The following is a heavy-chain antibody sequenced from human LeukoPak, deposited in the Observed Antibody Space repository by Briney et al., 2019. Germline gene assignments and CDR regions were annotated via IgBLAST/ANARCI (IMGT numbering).Heavy chain of an antibody. J-gene: IGHJ4*02. CDR3: ARAIPGIVVVVAATLPYFDY. Sequence: ASVKVSCKASGYTFTGYYMHWVRLAPGQGLEWMGWINPNSGGTNYAQKFQGRDTMTRDTSISTAYMELSRLRSDDTAVYYCARAIPGIVVVVAATLPYFDYWGQGTLVTVSS. V-gene: IGHV1-2*02. CDR1: GYTFTGYY. CDR2: INPNSGGT. D-gene: IGHD2-15*01.